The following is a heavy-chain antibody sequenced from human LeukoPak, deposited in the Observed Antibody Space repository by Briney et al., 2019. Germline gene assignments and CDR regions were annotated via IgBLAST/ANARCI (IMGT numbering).Heavy chain of an antibody. D-gene: IGHD4-11*01. CDR2: ILYDGNKS. V-gene: IGHV3-30*02. Sequence: VGSLKLSCAASGFTFSSFGMHWVRQAPGKGLEWVAFILYDGNKSYLADSVKGRFTISRDNSRTTLYLQMNSLRSEDTAVYYCAKGRHSNYLDFWGQGVLVTVSS. CDR1: GFTFSSFG. J-gene: IGHJ4*02. CDR3: AKGRHSNYLDF.